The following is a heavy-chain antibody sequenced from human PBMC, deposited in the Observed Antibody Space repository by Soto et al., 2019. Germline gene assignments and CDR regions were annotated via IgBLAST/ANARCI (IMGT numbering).Heavy chain of an antibody. D-gene: IGHD3-3*01. CDR1: GFAFSNYD. Sequence: GGSLRLSCAASGFAFSNYDMNWVRQAPGKGLEWVAAISGSGGTTYYADSVQGRFSISRDNSKNTLYLQMNSLRAEDTAVYYCATEEYPGSTFFYWGQGILVTVSS. V-gene: IGHV3-23*01. CDR3: ATEEYPGSTFFY. J-gene: IGHJ4*02. CDR2: ISGSGGTT.